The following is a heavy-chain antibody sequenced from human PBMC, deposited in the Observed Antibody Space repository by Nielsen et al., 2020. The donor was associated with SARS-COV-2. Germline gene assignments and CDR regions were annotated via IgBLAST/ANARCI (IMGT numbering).Heavy chain of an antibody. V-gene: IGHV3-11*06. Sequence: GESLKISCAASGFTFTDSYMSWVRQAPGQGLEWASSISSYSNYKQYADSVKGRFAISRDNAKSSLYLQMSSLRAEDTGVYYCVRESSTYYIDYWGQGILVTVSS. J-gene: IGHJ4*02. CDR2: ISSYSNYK. D-gene: IGHD2-15*01. CDR3: VRESSTYYIDY. CDR1: GFTFTDSY.